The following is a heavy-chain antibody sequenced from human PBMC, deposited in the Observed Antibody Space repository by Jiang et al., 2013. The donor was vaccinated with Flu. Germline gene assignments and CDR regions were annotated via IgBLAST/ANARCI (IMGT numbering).Heavy chain of an antibody. CDR3: AREPSGYDCLDY. CDR2: ISAYNGNT. J-gene: IGHJ4*02. V-gene: IGHV1-18*01. Sequence: MGWISAYNGNTNYAQKLQGRVTMTTDTSTSTAYMELRSLRSDDTAVYYCAREPSGYDCLDYVGQGTLVTVSS. D-gene: IGHD5-12*01.